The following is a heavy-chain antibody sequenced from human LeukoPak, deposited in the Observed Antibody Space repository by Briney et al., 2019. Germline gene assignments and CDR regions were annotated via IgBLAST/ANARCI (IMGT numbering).Heavy chain of an antibody. CDR3: GRYGLGAYHIDY. D-gene: IGHD3-16*01. V-gene: IGHV3-7*01. CDR2: INQGGSET. CDR1: GFTFGSYW. Sequence: PGGSLRLSCAASGFTFGSYWMSWVRQAPGKGLEWVAKINQGGSETWHVDSVKGRFTSSRDNAENSLYLQMNSLRAEDTAVYYRGRYGLGAYHIDYWGQGTLVTVSS. J-gene: IGHJ4*02.